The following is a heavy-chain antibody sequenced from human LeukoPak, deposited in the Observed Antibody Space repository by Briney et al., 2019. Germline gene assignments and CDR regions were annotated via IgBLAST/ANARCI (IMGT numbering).Heavy chain of an antibody. CDR3: AKDYEPLVGVHRWGDWFDP. Sequence: GGSLRLSCAASGFTFSSYGMSWVRQAPGKGLEWVSTIIISGSSTYYADSVKGRFTISRDNSKDTLYLQMSSLRAEDTAVYYCAKDYEPLVGVHRWGDWFDPWGQGTLVTVSS. D-gene: IGHD1-26*01. V-gene: IGHV3-23*01. CDR2: IIISGSST. J-gene: IGHJ5*02. CDR1: GFTFSSYG.